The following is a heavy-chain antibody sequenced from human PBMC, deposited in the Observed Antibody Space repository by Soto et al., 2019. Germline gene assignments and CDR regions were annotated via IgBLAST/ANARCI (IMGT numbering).Heavy chain of an antibody. Sequence: GASVKVSCKASGYTFNKYIIHWVHQAPGQRLEEMGWINAGNGYTTYTQNFQDRVTITRDTSANTAYMEVTSLTFEDTAVYFCARGDLEAAGQLDSWGQGXLVTVSS. D-gene: IGHD6-13*01. CDR3: ARGDLEAAGQLDS. CDR1: GYTFNKYI. V-gene: IGHV1-3*01. CDR2: INAGNGYT. J-gene: IGHJ4*02.